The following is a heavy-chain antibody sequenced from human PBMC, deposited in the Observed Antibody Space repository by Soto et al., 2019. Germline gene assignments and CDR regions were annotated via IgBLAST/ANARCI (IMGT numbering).Heavy chain of an antibody. D-gene: IGHD5-12*01. J-gene: IGHJ4*02. CDR1: GFTFSSYA. CDR3: AREPDGGYAYFDY. CDR2: ISYDGSNK. V-gene: IGHV3-30-3*01. Sequence: HPGGSLRLSCAASGFTFSSYAMHWVRQAPGKGLEWVAVISYDGSNKYYADSVKGRFTISRDNSKNTLYLQMNSLRAEDTAVYYCAREPDGGYAYFDYWGQGTLVTVSS.